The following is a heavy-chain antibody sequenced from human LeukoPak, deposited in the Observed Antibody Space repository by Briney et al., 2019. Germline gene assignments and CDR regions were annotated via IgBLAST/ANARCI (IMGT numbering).Heavy chain of an antibody. D-gene: IGHD5-24*01. Sequence: PGGSLRLSCAASGFTFSSYGMHWVRQAPGKGLEWVAVIWYDGSNKYYADSVKGRFTISRDNSKNTLYLQMNSLRAEDTAVYYCAKDIGMATIIVGFDYWGQGTLVTVSS. CDR3: AKDIGMATIIVGFDY. V-gene: IGHV3-33*06. J-gene: IGHJ4*02. CDR2: IWYDGSNK. CDR1: GFTFSSYG.